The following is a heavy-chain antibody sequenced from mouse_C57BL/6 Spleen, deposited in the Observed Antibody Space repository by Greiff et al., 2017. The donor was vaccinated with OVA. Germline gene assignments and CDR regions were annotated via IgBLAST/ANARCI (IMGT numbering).Heavy chain of an antibody. CDR1: GYSFTDYN. CDR2: INPNYGTT. Sequence: VQLKESGPELVKPGASVKISCKASGYSFTDYNMNWVKQSNGKSLEWIGVINPNYGTTSYNQKFKGKATLTVDQSSSTAYMQLNSLTSEDSAVXYCAPHYYGSSYWYLDVWGTGTTVTVSS. D-gene: IGHD1-1*01. V-gene: IGHV1-39*01. CDR3: APHYYGSSYWYLDV. J-gene: IGHJ1*03.